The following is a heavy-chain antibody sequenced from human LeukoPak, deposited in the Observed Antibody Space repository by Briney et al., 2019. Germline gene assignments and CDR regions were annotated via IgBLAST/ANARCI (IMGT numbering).Heavy chain of an antibody. CDR3: VKAGGYNHGYFDY. Sequence: GRSLRLSCAASGFTFDDYAMHWVRQVPGKGLEWVAGISWNSGGRGYADSVNGRFTISRDNAKTSLFLQMNSLRAEDTALSYCVKAGGYNHGYFDYWGQGTLVTVSS. D-gene: IGHD5-18*01. CDR1: GFTFDDYA. V-gene: IGHV3-9*01. J-gene: IGHJ4*02. CDR2: ISWNSGGR.